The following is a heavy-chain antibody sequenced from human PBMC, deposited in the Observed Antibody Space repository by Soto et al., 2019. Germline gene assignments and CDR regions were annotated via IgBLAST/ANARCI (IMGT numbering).Heavy chain of an antibody. Sequence: QLQLQESGPGLVKPSETLSLTCTVSGDSISSSSSSWGWIRQPPGKGLEWIGSISYSGSTYYNPSLESRVTISVDTSKNQCSLNLSSVTAADTAVYYCARHRSWGYSSDPYNWFNPWGQGTLVTVSS. CDR1: GDSISSSSSS. J-gene: IGHJ5*02. CDR2: ISYSGST. D-gene: IGHD6-19*01. V-gene: IGHV4-39*01. CDR3: ARHRSWGYSSDPYNWFNP.